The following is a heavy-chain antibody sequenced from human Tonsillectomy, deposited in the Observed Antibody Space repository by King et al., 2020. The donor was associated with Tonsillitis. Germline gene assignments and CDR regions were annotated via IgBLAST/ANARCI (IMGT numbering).Heavy chain of an antibody. CDR3: AREQFGGSRAFDY. CDR1: GFTFSSYV. Sequence: VQLVESGGGVVQPGRSLQLSCAASGFTFSSYVLHWVRQAPGKGLEWVAVISYDGSNKYYADSVKGRFTISRDNSKNTLYMQMNSRRAEDTAMYYCAREQFGGSRAFDYWGQGTLVPVSS. V-gene: IGHV3-30-3*01. D-gene: IGHD1-26*01. J-gene: IGHJ4*02. CDR2: ISYDGSNK.